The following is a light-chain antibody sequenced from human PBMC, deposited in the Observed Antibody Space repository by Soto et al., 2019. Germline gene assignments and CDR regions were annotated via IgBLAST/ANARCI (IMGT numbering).Light chain of an antibody. J-gene: IGLJ2*01. CDR3: LSFDSRMSVV. CDR1: SSNIGASYD. V-gene: IGLV1-40*01. CDR2: GNT. Sequence: QSVLTQPPSVSGAPGQRVTISCSGSSSNIGASYDFHWYQQLRGRAPQLLIYGNTNPPSGLPDRSSCSKSGTSASLAITGLQDEDDADYYCLSFDSRMSVVFGGGTQLTVL.